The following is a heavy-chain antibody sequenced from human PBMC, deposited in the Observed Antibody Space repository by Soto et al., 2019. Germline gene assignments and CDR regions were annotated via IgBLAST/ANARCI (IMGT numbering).Heavy chain of an antibody. CDR2: IYYSGST. V-gene: IGHV4-59*08. D-gene: IGHD5-12*01. CDR1: GGSISSYY. J-gene: IGHJ3*02. Sequence: PETLSLNCTVSGGSISSYYWSWIRQPPGKGLEWIGYIYYSGSTNYNPSLKSRVTISVDTSKNQFSLKLSSVTAADTAVYYCARLGYSGYDLRRAFDIWGQGTMVTVSS. CDR3: ARLGYSGYDLRRAFDI.